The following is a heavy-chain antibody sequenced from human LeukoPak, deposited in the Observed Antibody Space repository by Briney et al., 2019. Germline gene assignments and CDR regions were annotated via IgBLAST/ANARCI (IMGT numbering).Heavy chain of an antibody. CDR1: GFTFSSYG. J-gene: IGHJ4*02. V-gene: IGHV3-30*02. CDR2: IRYDGSNK. Sequence: GGSLRLSCAASGFTFSSYGMHWVRQAPGKGLEWVAFIRYDGSNKNYADSVKGRFTISRDNSKNTLYLQMNSLRVEDTALYYCVRVIGGNYGGDYWGQGTLVTVSS. D-gene: IGHD4-23*01. CDR3: VRVIGGNYGGDY.